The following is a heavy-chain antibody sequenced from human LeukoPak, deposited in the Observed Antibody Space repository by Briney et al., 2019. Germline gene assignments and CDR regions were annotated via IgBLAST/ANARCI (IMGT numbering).Heavy chain of an antibody. D-gene: IGHD2-2*02. CDR3: ARDPPTKIYPPYFEY. CDR2: INSDGSST. CDR1: GFTFSSYW. Sequence: GGSLRLSCAASGFTFSSYWMHWVRQAPGKGLVWVSRINSDGSSTSYAGSVKGRFTISRDNAKNTLYLQMNSLRAEDTAVYYCARDPPTKIYPPYFEYWGQGTLVTVSS. V-gene: IGHV3-74*01. J-gene: IGHJ4*02.